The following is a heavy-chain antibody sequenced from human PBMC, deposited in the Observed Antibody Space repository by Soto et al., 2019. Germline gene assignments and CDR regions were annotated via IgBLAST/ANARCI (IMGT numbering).Heavy chain of an antibody. J-gene: IGHJ6*02. Sequence: QVQLQESGPGLVKPSQTLSLTCTVSGGSISSGGYYWSWIRQHPGKGQEWIGYIYYSGSTYYNPSLKSRVTISVDTSKNQFSLKLSSVTAADTAVYYCAREPFSGYYDSSGYYYVYGMDVWGQGTTVTVSS. CDR3: AREPFSGYYDSSGYYYVYGMDV. V-gene: IGHV4-31*03. CDR1: GGSISSGGYY. CDR2: IYYSGST. D-gene: IGHD3-22*01.